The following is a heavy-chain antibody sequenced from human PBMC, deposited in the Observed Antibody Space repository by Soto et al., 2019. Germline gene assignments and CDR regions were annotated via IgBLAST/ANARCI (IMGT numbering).Heavy chain of an antibody. Sequence: QVQLVESGGGVVQPGRSLRLSCAASGFTFSSYGMHWVRQAPGKGLEWVAVIWYDGSNKYYADSVKGRFTISRDNSKNTLYLQMNSLRAEDTAVYYCARVSTMVRGVMVYYYYGMDVWGQGTTVTVSS. CDR2: IWYDGSNK. J-gene: IGHJ6*02. V-gene: IGHV3-33*01. CDR3: ARVSTMVRGVMVYYYYGMDV. D-gene: IGHD3-10*01. CDR1: GFTFSSYG.